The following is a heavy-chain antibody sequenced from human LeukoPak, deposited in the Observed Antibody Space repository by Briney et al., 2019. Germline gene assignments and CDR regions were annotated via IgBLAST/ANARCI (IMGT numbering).Heavy chain of an antibody. Sequence: ASVTVSRKASGYTFTSYDNNWLRQANGQGLERLGWMNPNSGNTGYSQKFQVRGKMTRNTSISTAYMELSSLRSEDTAVYYCARTYYDSRGYYLGLGYWGQGTLVTVSS. J-gene: IGHJ4*02. CDR3: ARTYYDSRGYYLGLGY. CDR1: GYTFTSYD. CDR2: MNPNSGNT. D-gene: IGHD3-22*01. V-gene: IGHV1-8*01.